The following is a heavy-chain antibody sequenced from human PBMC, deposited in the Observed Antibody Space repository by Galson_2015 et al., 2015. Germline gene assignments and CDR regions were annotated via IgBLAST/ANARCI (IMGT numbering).Heavy chain of an antibody. CDR1: GFTFSSHA. V-gene: IGHV3-30-3*01. Sequence: SLRLSCAASGFTFSSHAMHWVRQAPGKGLEWVAVISYDGSNKYYADSVKGRFTISRDNSKNTLYLQMNSLRSEDTAVYYCARGGPGYSSSWYHYWGQGTLVTVSS. CDR3: ARGGPGYSSSWYHY. D-gene: IGHD6-13*01. J-gene: IGHJ4*02. CDR2: ISYDGSNK.